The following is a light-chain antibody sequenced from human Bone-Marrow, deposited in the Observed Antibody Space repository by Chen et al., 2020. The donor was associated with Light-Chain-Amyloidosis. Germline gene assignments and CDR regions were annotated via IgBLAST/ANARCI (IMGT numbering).Light chain of an antibody. CDR3: QSADSSGTYEVI. CDR2: RDT. CDR1: DLPTKY. V-gene: IGLV3-25*03. J-gene: IGLJ2*01. Sequence: SYELTQPPSVSVSPGQTARITCSGDDLPTKYAYWYQQKPGQAPVLVIHRDTERPSGISERFSCSSSVTTATLTISGVQAEAESDYHCQSADSSGTYEVIFGGGTKLTVL.